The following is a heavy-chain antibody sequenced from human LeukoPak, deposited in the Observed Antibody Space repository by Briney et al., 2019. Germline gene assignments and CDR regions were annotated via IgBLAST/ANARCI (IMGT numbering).Heavy chain of an antibody. J-gene: IGHJ4*02. D-gene: IGHD1-1*01. CDR2: IFTSGST. CDR3: ATYLSRYAFDY. V-gene: IGHV4-61*02. CDR1: GGSISSGSYY. Sequence: SQTLSLTCTVSGGSISSGSYYWSWIRQPAGKGLEWIGRIFTSGSTNYNPSLKSRVTMSVDTSKNQFSLKLNSVTAADTAVYYCATYLSRYAFDYWGQGSLVTVSS.